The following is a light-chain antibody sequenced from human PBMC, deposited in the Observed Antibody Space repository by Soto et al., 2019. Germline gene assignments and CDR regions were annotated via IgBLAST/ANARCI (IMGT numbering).Light chain of an antibody. CDR1: QTISSW. J-gene: IGKJ1*01. CDR2: KAS. V-gene: IGKV1-5*03. CDR3: QHYSSYSEA. Sequence: DIQMTQSPSTLSGSVGDRVTITCRASQTISSWLAWYQQKPGKAPKILIYKASTLKSGVPSRFSGSGSGTEFRLTISSLQPDDFATYYCQHYSSYSEAFGQGTKVELK.